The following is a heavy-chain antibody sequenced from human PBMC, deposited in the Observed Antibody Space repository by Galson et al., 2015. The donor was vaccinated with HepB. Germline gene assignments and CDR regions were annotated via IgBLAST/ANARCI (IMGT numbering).Heavy chain of an antibody. CDR2: ISAYNGDT. D-gene: IGHD3-10*01. Sequence: SVKVSCKASGYTYNSYGIFWVRQAPGQGLEWMGWISAYNGDTKSARHLQGRFTMTMDTSASTAYMELRRLTSDDTAVYYCVRGSRVRGRRLHWYFDLWGRGTLVTVSS. J-gene: IGHJ2*01. V-gene: IGHV1-18*01. CDR1: GYTYNSYG. CDR3: VRGSRVRGRRLHWYFDL.